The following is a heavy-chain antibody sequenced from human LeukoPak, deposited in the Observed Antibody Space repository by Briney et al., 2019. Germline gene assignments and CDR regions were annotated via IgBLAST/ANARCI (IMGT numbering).Heavy chain of an antibody. CDR2: IRYDGSNK. V-gene: IGHV3-30*02. Sequence: GGSLRLSCAASGFTFSSYGMHWVRQAPGKGLEWVAFIRYDGSNKYYADSVKGRFTISRDNSKNTLYLQMNSLKTEDTAVYYCTTLELRYFDWSFDYWGQGTLVTVSS. D-gene: IGHD3-9*01. CDR3: TTLELRYFDWSFDY. J-gene: IGHJ4*02. CDR1: GFTFSSYG.